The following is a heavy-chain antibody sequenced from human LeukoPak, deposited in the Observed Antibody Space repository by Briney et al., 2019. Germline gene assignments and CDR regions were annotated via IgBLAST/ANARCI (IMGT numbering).Heavy chain of an antibody. Sequence: SETLSLTCTVSGGSISSGDYYWSWIRQPPGKGLEWIGYIYYSGSTYYNPSLKSRVTISVDTSKNQFSLKLSSVTAADTAVYYCARHGYYVGSGYYSSFDYWGQGTLVTVSS. D-gene: IGHD3-22*01. CDR2: IYYSGST. V-gene: IGHV4-30-4*01. CDR3: ARHGYYVGSGYYSSFDY. J-gene: IGHJ4*02. CDR1: GGSISSGDYY.